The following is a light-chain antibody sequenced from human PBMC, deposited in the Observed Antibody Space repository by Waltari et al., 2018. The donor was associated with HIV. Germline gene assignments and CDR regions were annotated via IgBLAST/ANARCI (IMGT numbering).Light chain of an antibody. Sequence: QSALTQPASVSGSPGQSITISCTGTSSDVGGYNYVSWDQQHPGKAPKLMIYDVSNRPSGVSNRFSGSKSGNTASLTISGLQAEDEADYYCSSYTSSSTLRVFGTGTKVTVL. CDR2: DVS. J-gene: IGLJ1*01. CDR1: SSDVGGYNY. V-gene: IGLV2-14*03. CDR3: SSYTSSSTLRV.